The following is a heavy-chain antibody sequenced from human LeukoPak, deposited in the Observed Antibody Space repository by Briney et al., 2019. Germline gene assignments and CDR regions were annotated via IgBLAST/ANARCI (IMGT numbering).Heavy chain of an antibody. Sequence: ASVKVSCTASGYTFTGYYMHWVRQAPGQGLERMGWINPNSGGTNYAQKFQGRVTMTRDTSISTAYMELSRLRSDDTAVYYCAPRGSGYYPFDYWGQGTLVTVSS. CDR1: GYTFTGYY. V-gene: IGHV1-2*02. J-gene: IGHJ4*02. CDR3: APRGSGYYPFDY. CDR2: INPNSGGT. D-gene: IGHD3-22*01.